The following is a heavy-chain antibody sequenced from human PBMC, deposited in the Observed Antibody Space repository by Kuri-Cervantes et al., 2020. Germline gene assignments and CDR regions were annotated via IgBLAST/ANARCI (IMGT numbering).Heavy chain of an antibody. CDR1: GFTFSSYA. CDR3: ASPTWGQIF. Sequence: GESLKISCAASGFTFSSYAMHWVRQAPGKGLEWVAVISYDGSNKYYADSVKGRFTISRDNSKNTLYLQMNSLRPEDTAVYYCASPTWGQIFWGQGTLVTVSS. D-gene: IGHD1-26*01. CDR2: ISYDGSNK. J-gene: IGHJ4*02. V-gene: IGHV3-30-3*01.